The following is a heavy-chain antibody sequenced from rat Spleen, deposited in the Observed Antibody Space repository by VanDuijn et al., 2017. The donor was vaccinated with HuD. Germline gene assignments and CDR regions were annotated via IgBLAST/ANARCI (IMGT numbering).Heavy chain of an antibody. J-gene: IGHJ3*01. CDR3: ARLGNLGFGNWFAY. CDR1: GFTFSDYY. V-gene: IGHV5-7*01. CDR2: ITNTGGSI. D-gene: IGHD4-4*01. Sequence: EVQLVESDGGLVQPGRSLKLSCAASGFTFSDYYMAWIRQAPGKGLEWVASITNTGGSIYYPDSVKGRFTISRDNAKSTLYLQMDSLRSEDSATYYCARLGNLGFGNWFAYWGQGTLVTVSS.